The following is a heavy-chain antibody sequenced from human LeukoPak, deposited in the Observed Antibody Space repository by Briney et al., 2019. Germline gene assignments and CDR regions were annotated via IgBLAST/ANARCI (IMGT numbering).Heavy chain of an antibody. CDR2: IYYSGST. CDR3: ARSNGQWLVRGGYYYMDV. J-gene: IGHJ6*03. V-gene: IGHV4-39*01. D-gene: IGHD6-19*01. Sequence: SETLSLTCTVSGGSISSSSYYWGWIRQPPGKGLEWIGSIYYSGSTYYNPSLKSRVTISVDTSKNQFSLKLSSVTAADTAVYYCARSNGQWLVRGGYYYMDVWGKGTTVTVSS. CDR1: GGSISSSSYY.